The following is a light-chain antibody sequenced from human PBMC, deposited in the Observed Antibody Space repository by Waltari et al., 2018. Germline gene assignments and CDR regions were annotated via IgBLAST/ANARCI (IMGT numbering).Light chain of an antibody. Sequence: SSELTHPSSVSVSPGQTARITSSGDMLPKKYTRWFQQKPGQAPVLVLYQDSARPSGIPERFSGSSSGTTVTLTISGAQVEDEADYYCYSTTDNNLGVFGPGTRVTVL. J-gene: IGLJ1*01. CDR1: MLPKKY. CDR2: QDS. V-gene: IGLV3-27*01. CDR3: YSTTDNNLGV.